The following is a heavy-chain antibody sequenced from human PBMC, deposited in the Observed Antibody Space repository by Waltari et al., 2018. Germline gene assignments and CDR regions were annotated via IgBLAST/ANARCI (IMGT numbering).Heavy chain of an antibody. J-gene: IGHJ4*02. D-gene: IGHD1-26*01. CDR1: GFTFSTYG. CDR3: AKWYGGDYYFDY. Sequence: QVQLVESGGGVVQPGGSLRPSCAASGFTFSTYGMHWVHQAPGKGRQWGAFIQDDGRNKYYAESVKGRFTISRDKSKNTLYLQMDSLGAEDTALYYCAKWYGGDYYFDYWGQGTLVTVSS. CDR2: IQDDGRNK. V-gene: IGHV3-30*02.